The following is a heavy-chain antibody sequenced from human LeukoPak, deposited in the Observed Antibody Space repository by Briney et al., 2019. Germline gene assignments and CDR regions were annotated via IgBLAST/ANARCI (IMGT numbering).Heavy chain of an antibody. J-gene: IGHJ3*02. CDR2: IWYDGSNK. Sequence: GGSLRLSCAASGFTFSSYGMHWVRQAPGKGLEWVAVIWYDGSNKYYADSVKGRFTISRDNSKNTLYLQMNSLRAEDTAVYCCAREDSSGGAFDIWGQGTMVTVSS. CDR3: AREDSSGGAFDI. D-gene: IGHD3-22*01. CDR1: GFTFSSYG. V-gene: IGHV3-33*01.